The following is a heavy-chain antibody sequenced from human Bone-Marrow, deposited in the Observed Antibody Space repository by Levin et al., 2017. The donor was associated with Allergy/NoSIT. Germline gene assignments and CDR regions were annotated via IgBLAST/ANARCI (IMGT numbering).Heavy chain of an antibody. Sequence: GGSLRLSCAASGFSFSDSYMTWIRQAPGKGLEWISYISISGGTTYYADSVKGRFTISRDNAANSLYLQMNTLETEDTAIYYCVRTVVEVSTTLAYFFDLWGQGTLVSVSS. CDR2: ISISGGTT. V-gene: IGHV3-11*01. CDR1: GFSFSDSY. J-gene: IGHJ4*02. CDR3: VRTVVEVSTTLAYFFDL. D-gene: IGHD2-15*01.